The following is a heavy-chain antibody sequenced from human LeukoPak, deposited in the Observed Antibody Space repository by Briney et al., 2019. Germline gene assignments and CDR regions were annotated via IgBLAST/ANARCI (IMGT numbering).Heavy chain of an antibody. CDR3: GKEGGA. D-gene: IGHD3-16*01. Sequence: GGSLRLSCAASGFRFSDYTMTWLRQAPGKGPEWVSAIGGRGRSTYYADSLGGRFTISRDNSKDMLYLQMNSLKVEDTATYYYGKEGGAWGQGTKVTVSS. CDR1: GFRFSDYT. CDR2: IGGRGRST. V-gene: IGHV3-23*01. J-gene: IGHJ5*02.